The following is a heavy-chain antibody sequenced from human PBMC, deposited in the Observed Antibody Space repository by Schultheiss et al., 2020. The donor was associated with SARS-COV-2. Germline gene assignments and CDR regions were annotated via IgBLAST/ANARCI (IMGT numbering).Heavy chain of an antibody. V-gene: IGHV4-61*01. D-gene: IGHD5-24*01. J-gene: IGHJ5*02. CDR2: IYYSGST. Sequence: SETLSLTCTVSGGSVSSGSYYWSWIRQPPGKGLEWIGYIYYSGSTNYNPSLKSRVTISVDTSKNQFSLKLSSVTAADTAMYYCARDREDGYNYWWFDPWGQGTLVTVSS. CDR1: GGSVSSGSYY. CDR3: ARDREDGYNYWWFDP.